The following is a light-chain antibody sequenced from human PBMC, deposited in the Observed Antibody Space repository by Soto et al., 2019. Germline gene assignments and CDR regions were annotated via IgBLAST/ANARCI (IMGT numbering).Light chain of an antibody. CDR1: QSVSSSY. CDR2: DSX. CDR3: RQYGSSPPIT. V-gene: IGKV3-20*01. J-gene: IGKJ5*01. Sequence: IEVTQSACTLSLSPGERATLSCRASQSVSSSYLAWYRQKPGQAPRLLXXDSXSRATGIPDRFSGSGSGRDFTLTISRLEPEEFAVYYCRQYGSSPPITFGQGTRLEIK.